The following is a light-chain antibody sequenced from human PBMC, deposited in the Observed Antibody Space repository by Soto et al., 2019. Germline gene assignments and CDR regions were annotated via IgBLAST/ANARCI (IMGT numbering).Light chain of an antibody. CDR1: SGDVGNYDL. J-gene: IGLJ3*02. CDR2: EVS. V-gene: IGLV2-23*02. CDR3: CSYAGNGAWV. Sequence: QPVLTQPASVSGSPGQSITISCSGSSGDVGNYDLVSWYQQIPGKAPQLMIFEVSRRPSRVSDRFSGSKSGNTASLTISGLQAEDEGDFYCCSYAGNGAWVFGGGTKVTVL.